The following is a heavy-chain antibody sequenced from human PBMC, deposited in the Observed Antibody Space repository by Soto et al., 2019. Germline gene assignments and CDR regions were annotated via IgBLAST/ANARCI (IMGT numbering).Heavy chain of an antibody. J-gene: IGHJ4*02. D-gene: IGHD6-19*01. Sequence: XVSLRLSFAASGFTFMSFGMHWVRQAPGKGLEWVAVISYDGSNKYYADSVRGRFTISRDNSKNTLYLQMNSLRVEDTAVFYCAKPTVPFGRIAVAGPFDHWGLGTLVTVSS. CDR1: GFTFMSFG. CDR2: ISYDGSNK. V-gene: IGHV3-30*18. CDR3: AKPTVPFGRIAVAGPFDH.